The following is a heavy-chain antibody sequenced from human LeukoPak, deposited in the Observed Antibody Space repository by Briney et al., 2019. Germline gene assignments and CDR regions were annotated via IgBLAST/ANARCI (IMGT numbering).Heavy chain of an antibody. J-gene: IGHJ6*02. V-gene: IGHV4-30-2*01. CDR2: IDHSGST. D-gene: IGHD3-3*01. CDR1: GDSISGGGYS. Sequence: SETMSLTCAVSGDSISGGGYSWSWIRQPPGKGLEWIGYIDHSGSTYYNPSLKSRVTISVDRSKNQFSLKLSSVTAADTAVYYFAREGPYYDFWSATGPYCYYGMDVWGQGTTATVSS. CDR3: AREGPYYDFWSATGPYCYYGMDV.